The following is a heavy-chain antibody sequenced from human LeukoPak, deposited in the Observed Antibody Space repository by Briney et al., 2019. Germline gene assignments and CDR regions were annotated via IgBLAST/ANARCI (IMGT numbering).Heavy chain of an antibody. CDR3: ARDQYDTWSRRGNFDS. CDR2: IKLDGSEK. J-gene: IGHJ4*02. V-gene: IGHV3-7*03. CDR1: GFSFGKYW. D-gene: IGHD3/OR15-3a*01. Sequence: GGSLRLSCVASGFSFGKYWMSWVRQAPGKGLEWVANIKLDGSEKNYVDSVKGRFTISRDNTKNSLYLQMNSLRAEDTAVFYCARDQYDTWSRRGNFDSWGQGTLAIVSS.